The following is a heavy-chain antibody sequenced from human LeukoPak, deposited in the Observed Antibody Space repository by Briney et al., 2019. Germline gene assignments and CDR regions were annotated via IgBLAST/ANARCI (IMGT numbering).Heavy chain of an antibody. J-gene: IGHJ4*02. CDR1: GFIFSTYG. D-gene: IGHD6-19*01. Sequence: QPGGSLRLSCAASGFIFSTYGLHWVRQAPGKGLEWVAVITYDGSHKYYADSVKGRFTISRDNSKNTLYLQMNSLRPEDSAVYYCVRDPAAVAATFDYWGQGTLVTVSS. CDR2: ITYDGSHK. V-gene: IGHV3-30*03. CDR3: VRDPAAVAATFDY.